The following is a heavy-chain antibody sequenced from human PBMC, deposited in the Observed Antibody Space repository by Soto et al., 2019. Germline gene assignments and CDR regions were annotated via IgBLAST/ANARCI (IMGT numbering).Heavy chain of an antibody. Sequence: PSETLSLTCAVYGGSFSGYYWSWVRQPPGKGLEWIGEINHSGSTNYNPSLKSRVTISVDTSKNQFSLKLSSVTAADTAVYYCARVYPQLYYYYYYGMDVWGQGTTVTVSS. J-gene: IGHJ6*02. D-gene: IGHD1-1*01. CDR1: GGSFSGYY. CDR3: ARVYPQLYYYYYYGMDV. CDR2: INHSGST. V-gene: IGHV4-34*01.